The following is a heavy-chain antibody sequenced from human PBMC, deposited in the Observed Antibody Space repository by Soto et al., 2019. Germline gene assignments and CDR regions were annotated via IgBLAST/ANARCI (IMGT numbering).Heavy chain of an antibody. J-gene: IGHJ6*02. V-gene: IGHV1-18*04. CDR1: GYTFTIYG. CDR2: ISAYNGNT. Sequence: ASVKVSCKASGYTFTIYGISWVLQAPGQGLEWMGWISAYNGNTNYAQKLQGRVTMTTDTSTSTAYMELRSLRSDDTAVYYCARPYSTGDYYYYGMDVWGQGTTVTVSS. CDR3: ARPYSTGDYYYYGMDV. D-gene: IGHD6-25*01.